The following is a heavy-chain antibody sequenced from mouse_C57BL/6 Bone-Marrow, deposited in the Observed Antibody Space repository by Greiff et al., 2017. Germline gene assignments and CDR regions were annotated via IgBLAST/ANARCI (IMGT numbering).Heavy chain of an antibody. CDR3: ARGFAY. CDR1: GYTFTSYW. J-gene: IGHJ3*01. CDR2: IDPSDSST. V-gene: IGHV1-59*01. Sequence: QVQLQQPGAELVRPGTSVKLSCKASGYTFTSYWMHWVKQRPGQGLEWIGVIDPSDSSTNYNQKFKGKATLTVDTSSSTAYMQLSSLTSEDSAVYYCARGFAYWGQGTLVTVSA.